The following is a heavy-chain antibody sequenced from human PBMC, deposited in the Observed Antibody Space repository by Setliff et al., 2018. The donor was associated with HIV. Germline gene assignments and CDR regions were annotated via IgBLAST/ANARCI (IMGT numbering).Heavy chain of an antibody. Sequence: ASVKVSCKASGYTFTSYGISWVRQAPGQGLEWMGWINPNSGGTNYAQKFQGRVTMTRDTSISTAYMELRRLRSDDTAVYYCARITMVRGVINYYYYYMDVWGKGTTVTVS. CDR2: INPNSGGT. V-gene: IGHV1-2*02. CDR3: ARITMVRGVINYYYYYMDV. J-gene: IGHJ6*03. D-gene: IGHD3-10*01. CDR1: GYTFTSYG.